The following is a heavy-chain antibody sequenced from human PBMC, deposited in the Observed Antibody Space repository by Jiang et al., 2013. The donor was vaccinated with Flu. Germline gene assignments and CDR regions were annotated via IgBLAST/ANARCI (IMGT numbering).Heavy chain of an antibody. Sequence: LLKPSETLSLTCTVSGGSISSYYWSWIRQPPGKGLEWIGYIYYSGSTNYNPSLKSRVTISVDTSKNQFSLKLSSVTAADTAVYYCARDLPNWFDPWGQGTLVTVSS. V-gene: IGHV4-59*01. J-gene: IGHJ5*02. CDR1: GGSISSYY. CDR2: IYYSGST. CDR3: ARDLPNWFDP.